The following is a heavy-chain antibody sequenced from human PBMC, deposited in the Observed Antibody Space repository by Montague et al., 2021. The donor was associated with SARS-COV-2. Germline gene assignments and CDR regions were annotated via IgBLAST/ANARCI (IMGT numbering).Heavy chain of an antibody. CDR2: INHSGST. J-gene: IGHJ2*01. Sequence: SETLSLTCAVHGGSFSGYYWSWIRQPPGKGLEWIGEINHSGSTNYNPSLKSRVSISVDTSKNQFSLKLSSVTAADTAAYYCARGASTITMIVVVFSGAGWSFDLWGRGTLVTVSS. V-gene: IGHV4-34*01. CDR1: GGSFSGYY. D-gene: IGHD3-22*01. CDR3: ARGASTITMIVVVFSGAGWSFDL.